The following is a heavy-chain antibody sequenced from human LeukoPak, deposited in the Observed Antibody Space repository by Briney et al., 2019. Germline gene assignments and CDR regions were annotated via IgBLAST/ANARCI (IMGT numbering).Heavy chain of an antibody. CDR2: AYYSGST. D-gene: IGHD3-16*02. CDR1: GGSISSSSYY. J-gene: IGHJ6*02. V-gene: IGHV4-39*01. CDR3: ARHRYQYGMDV. Sequence: SETLSLTCAVSGGSISSSSYYGGWIRQPPGKGLEWIGSAYYSGSTYYKPSLMSRVTMSVDTSKNQFSLKVSCVTAADTAVYYCARHRYQYGMDVWAQGPTVPVPS.